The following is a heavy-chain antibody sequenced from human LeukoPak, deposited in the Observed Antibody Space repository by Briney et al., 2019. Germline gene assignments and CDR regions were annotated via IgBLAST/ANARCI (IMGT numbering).Heavy chain of an antibody. Sequence: GGSLRLSCAASGFTFDNYRMSWVRQAPGKGLEWVSTVNADGGNTYYADPVKGRFTISRDNSKSTLMLQMNSRRVEVTALYYCTKRVKYGGTWDHFADWGQGTLVTVSS. CDR1: GFTFDNYR. D-gene: IGHD1-26*01. J-gene: IGHJ4*02. V-gene: IGHV3-23*01. CDR2: VNADGGNT. CDR3: TKRVKYGGTWDHFAD.